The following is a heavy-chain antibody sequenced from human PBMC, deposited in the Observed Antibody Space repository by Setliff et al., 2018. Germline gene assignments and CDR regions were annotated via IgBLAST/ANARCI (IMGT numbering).Heavy chain of an antibody. Sequence: LSLPCSVSGGSISSGSYYWGWIRQSPGKGLEWIGSMYYSGSTYYNPSLKGRVTLSVDTTKNQFSLKLTSMTAADTAVYFCARHLLVQGTYHFDYWGQGSPVTVSS. J-gene: IGHJ4*02. CDR1: GGSISSGSYY. V-gene: IGHV4-39*01. CDR2: MYYSGST. D-gene: IGHD3-10*01. CDR3: ARHLLVQGTYHFDY.